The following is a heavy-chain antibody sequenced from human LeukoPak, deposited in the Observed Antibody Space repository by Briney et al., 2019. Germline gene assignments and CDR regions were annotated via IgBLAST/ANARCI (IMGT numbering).Heavy chain of an antibody. CDR3: ARDADTAMVKTFDI. CDR2: IIPIFGTA. J-gene: IGHJ3*02. Sequence: SVKVSCKASGGTFSSYAISWVRQAPGQGFEWMGRIIPIFGTANYAQKFQGRVTITADESTSTAYMELSSLRSEDTAVYYCARDADTAMVKTFDIWGQGTMVTVSS. D-gene: IGHD5-18*01. CDR1: GGTFSSYA. V-gene: IGHV1-69*13.